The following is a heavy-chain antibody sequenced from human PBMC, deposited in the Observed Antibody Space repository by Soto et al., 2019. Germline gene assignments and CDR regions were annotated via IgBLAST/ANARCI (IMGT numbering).Heavy chain of an antibody. CDR2: INPSGGTA. Sequence: ASVKVSCKASGYTFTSYYMHWVRQAPGQGLEWMGIINPSGGTANYAQKFQGRVTITADESTSTAYMELSSLRSEDTAVYYCAGAFRPYYHDRSGYYLFDYWGQRTLFAVCS. J-gene: IGHJ4*02. V-gene: IGHV1-46*01. CDR1: GYTFTSYY. D-gene: IGHD3-22*01. CDR3: AGAFRPYYHDRSGYYLFDY.